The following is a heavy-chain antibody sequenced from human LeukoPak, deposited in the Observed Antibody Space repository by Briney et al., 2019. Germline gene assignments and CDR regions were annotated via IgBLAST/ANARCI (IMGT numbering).Heavy chain of an antibody. Sequence: SETLSLTCTVSGGSISSYYWSWIRQPPGKGLEWIGYTYYSGSTNYNPSLKSRVTISVDTSKNQFSLKLSSVTAADTAVYYCARHRDDFWSGYGYYYYYGMDVWGQGTTVTVSS. CDR1: GGSISSYY. CDR2: TYYSGST. D-gene: IGHD3-3*01. CDR3: ARHRDDFWSGYGYYYYYGMDV. J-gene: IGHJ6*02. V-gene: IGHV4-59*08.